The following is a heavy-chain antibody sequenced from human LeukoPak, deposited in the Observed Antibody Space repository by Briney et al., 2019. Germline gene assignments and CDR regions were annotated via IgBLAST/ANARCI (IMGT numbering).Heavy chain of an antibody. D-gene: IGHD3-22*01. J-gene: IGHJ3*02. CDR1: GYTFTGYY. CDR3: EAYYYDSSGYYYDAFDI. V-gene: IGHV1-2*02. Sequence: ASVKVSCKASGYTFTGYYMHWVRQAPGQGLEWMGWINPNSGGTNYAQKFQGRVTMTRDTSISTAYMELSRLRSDDTAVYYCEAYYYDSSGYYYDAFDIWGQGTMVTVSS. CDR2: INPNSGGT.